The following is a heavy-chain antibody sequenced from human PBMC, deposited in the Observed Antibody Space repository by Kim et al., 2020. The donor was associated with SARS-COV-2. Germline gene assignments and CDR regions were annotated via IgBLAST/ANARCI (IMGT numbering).Heavy chain of an antibody. J-gene: IGHJ6*02. CDR3: ARSSGLYGLDV. Sequence: VKVSCNASGGTFSAYGISWVRRAPGQGLEWMGRFVPITGTGNYAQKFQGRITITADKSSTTGYMDLSSLRSEDTAVYFCARSSGLYGLDVWGQGTTV. V-gene: IGHV1-69*04. CDR1: GGTFSAYG. D-gene: IGHD3-10*01. CDR2: FVPITGTG.